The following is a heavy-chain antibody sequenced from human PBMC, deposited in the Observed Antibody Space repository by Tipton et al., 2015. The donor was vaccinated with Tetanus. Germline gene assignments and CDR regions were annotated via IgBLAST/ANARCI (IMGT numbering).Heavy chain of an antibody. D-gene: IGHD6-19*01. CDR3: TTDPPQSSVQSFDS. CDR2: MKRKTDGGTT. CDR1: GFIFSNAW. V-gene: IGHV3-15*07. Sequence: SLRLSCAASGFIFSNAWMNWGRQAPGKGLEWVGRMKRKTDGGTTDYAAPVKGRFTISRDESENTLYLEMNSLKTEHTALYYCTTDPPQSSVQSFDSWGHGTLVTVSS. J-gene: IGHJ5*01.